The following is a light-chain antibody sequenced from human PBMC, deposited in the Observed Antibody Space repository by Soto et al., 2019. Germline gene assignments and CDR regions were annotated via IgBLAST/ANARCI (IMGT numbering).Light chain of an antibody. CDR3: QAWGTVMV. CDR2: VNSDGSQ. CDR1: SGHRTYA. J-gene: IGLJ3*02. Sequence: QLVLTEAPSASASLGASVRLTCTLSSGHRTYAIAWHQQKPEEGPRYLMKVNSDGSQSKGDGIPDRFSGSASGPDRYLTISSLQSDDEADYYCQAWGTVMVFGGGTKLTVL. V-gene: IGLV4-69*02.